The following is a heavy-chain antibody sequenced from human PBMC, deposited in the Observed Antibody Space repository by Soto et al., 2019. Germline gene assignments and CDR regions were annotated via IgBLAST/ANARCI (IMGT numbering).Heavy chain of an antibody. J-gene: IGHJ3*02. CDR2: ISAYNGNT. CDR1: GYSLTSYG. Sequence: ASVRVSCKASGYSLTSYGISWVRQAPGQGFEWMGWISAYNGNTNYAQKLQGRVTMTTDTSTSTAYMELRSLRSDDTAVYYCARDFPMSIWSFPDAFDIWGQGTMVTVSS. CDR3: ARDFPMSIWSFPDAFDI. D-gene: IGHD1-26*01. V-gene: IGHV1-18*01.